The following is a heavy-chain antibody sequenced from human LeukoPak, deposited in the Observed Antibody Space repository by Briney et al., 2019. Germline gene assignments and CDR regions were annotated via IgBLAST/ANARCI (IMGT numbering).Heavy chain of an antibody. V-gene: IGHV4-39*07. CDR3: ARDAVAATPLDAFDI. CDR2: IYYSGST. D-gene: IGHD2-15*01. CDR1: GGSISSSSYY. J-gene: IGHJ3*02. Sequence: PSETLSLTCTVSGGSISSSSYYWGWIRQPPGKGLEWIGSIYYSGSTYYNPSLKSRVTISVDTSKNQFSLKLSSVTAADTAVYYCARDAVAATPLDAFDIWGQGTMVTVSS.